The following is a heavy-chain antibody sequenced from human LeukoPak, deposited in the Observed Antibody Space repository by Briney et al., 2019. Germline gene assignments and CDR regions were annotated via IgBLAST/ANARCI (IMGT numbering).Heavy chain of an antibody. CDR3: ARESSSSPDY. V-gene: IGHV4-34*01. J-gene: IGHJ4*02. D-gene: IGHD6-6*01. CDR1: GGSSSGYY. Sequence: SETLPLTCAVYGGSSSGYYWSWIRQPPGKGLEWIGEINHSGSTNYNPSLKSRVTISVDTSKNQFYLRLTSVTAADSAMYYCARESSSSPDYWGQGTLVTVSS. CDR2: INHSGST.